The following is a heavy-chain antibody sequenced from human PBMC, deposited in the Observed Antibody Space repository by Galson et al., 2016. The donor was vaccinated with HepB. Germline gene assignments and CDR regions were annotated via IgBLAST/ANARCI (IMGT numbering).Heavy chain of an antibody. CDR1: GFALISYA. D-gene: IGHD2-21*01. CDR2: ISTTSSDT. CDR3: MVVELG. J-gene: IGHJ4*02. V-gene: IGHV3-21*05. Sequence: SLRLSCAASGFALISYAMHWVRQAPGKGLEWVSYISTTSSDTKYADSVKGRFTITRDNAKNSLYLQMNSLRAEDTAVYYCMVVELGWGQGTLVTVPS.